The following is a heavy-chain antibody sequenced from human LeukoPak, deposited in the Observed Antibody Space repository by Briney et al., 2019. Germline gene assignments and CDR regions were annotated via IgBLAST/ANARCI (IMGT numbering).Heavy chain of an antibody. Sequence: GESLKISCKSSGYSFTSNWIGWVRQMPGKGLEWMGILYPGDSETKYSPSFQGQVTISVDKSISTAYLQWSSLKASDTAMYYCARFSGSGWSIYYFDYWGQGTLVTVSS. J-gene: IGHJ4*02. V-gene: IGHV5-51*01. CDR3: ARFSGSGWSIYYFDY. CDR1: GYSFTSNW. CDR2: LYPGDSET. D-gene: IGHD6-19*01.